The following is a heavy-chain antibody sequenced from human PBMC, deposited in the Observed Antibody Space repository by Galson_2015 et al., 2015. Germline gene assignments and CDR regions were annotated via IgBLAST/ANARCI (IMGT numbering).Heavy chain of an antibody. CDR3: ARTKRGDQQLVVFDY. CDR1: GGTFSTDV. CDR2: YIPIFDSA. J-gene: IGHJ4*02. V-gene: IGHV1-69*13. D-gene: IGHD6-13*01. Sequence: SVKVSCKASGGTFSTDVVSWVRQAPGQGLEWMGGYIPIFDSAKYAQKFQGRVTITADESTSTAYMELKSLRSDDTAVYYCARTKRGDQQLVVFDYWGQGTLVTVSS.